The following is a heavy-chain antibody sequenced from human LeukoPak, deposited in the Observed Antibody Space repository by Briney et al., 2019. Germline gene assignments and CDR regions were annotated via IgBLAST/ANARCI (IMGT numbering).Heavy chain of an antibody. V-gene: IGHV3-20*04. CDR1: GFTFDDYG. CDR2: INWNGGST. J-gene: IGHJ6*03. CDR3: ARGTVTDYYYYMDV. Sequence: GGSLRLSCAASGFTFDDYGMSWVRQAPGKGLEWVSFINWNGGSTGYADSVKGRFTISRDNAKNSLYLQMNSLRAEDTALYYCARGTVTDYYYYMDVWGKGTTVTISS. D-gene: IGHD4-17*01.